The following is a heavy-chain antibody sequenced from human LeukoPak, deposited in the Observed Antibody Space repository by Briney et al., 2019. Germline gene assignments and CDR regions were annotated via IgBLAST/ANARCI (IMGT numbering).Heavy chain of an antibody. V-gene: IGHV4-59*02. CDR1: GGSVSDYY. J-gene: IGHJ4*02. Sequence: SETLSLTCTLSGGSVSDYYWSWIRQSPGKGLEWIGYIYHTGSNSYSPSLKSRVTISADTSQNQFSLKLSSVTAADTAVYYCASRKLGNDYWGQGTLVTVSS. CDR3: ASRKLGNDY. D-gene: IGHD7-27*01. CDR2: IYHTGSN.